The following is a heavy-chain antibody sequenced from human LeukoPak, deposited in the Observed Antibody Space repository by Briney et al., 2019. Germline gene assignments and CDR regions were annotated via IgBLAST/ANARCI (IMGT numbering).Heavy chain of an antibody. CDR3: AKASGSSGWYEGMAV. V-gene: IGHV3-21*01. CDR2: ISSSSSYI. D-gene: IGHD6-19*01. CDR1: GFTFSTYS. J-gene: IGHJ6*02. Sequence: GESLRLSCGASGFTFSTYSMNWVRQAPGKGLEWVSSISSSSSYIYYADSVKGRFTSSRDNAKNSLYLQMNSLRAEDTAVYYCAKASGSSGWYEGMAVWGQGTTVTVSS.